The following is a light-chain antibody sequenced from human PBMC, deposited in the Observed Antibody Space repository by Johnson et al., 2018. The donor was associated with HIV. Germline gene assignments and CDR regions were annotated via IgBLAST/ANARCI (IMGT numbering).Light chain of an antibody. V-gene: IGLV1-51*02. Sequence: QSVLTQPPSVSAAPGQKVTISCSGSSSNIGNNYVSWYQQLPGTAPKLLIYENNKRPSGIPDRFSASKSGTSATLGITGLPTGDEADYYCGTWDSSLSAYVFGTGTKVTIL. J-gene: IGLJ1*01. CDR1: SSNIGNNY. CDR3: GTWDSSLSAYV. CDR2: ENN.